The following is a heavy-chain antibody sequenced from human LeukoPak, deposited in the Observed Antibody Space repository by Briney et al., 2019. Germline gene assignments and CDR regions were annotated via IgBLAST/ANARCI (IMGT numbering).Heavy chain of an antibody. CDR1: GFTFSDHY. Sequence: GLSVRLSCAASGFTFSDHYMDWVRQAPGKGVEWVGRSRNKANSYTTEYAASVKGRFTISRDDSKHSLYLQMNSLKTEDTAVYHCVRVGRSVTLDYWGQGTLVTVS. J-gene: IGHJ4*02. CDR2: SRNKANSYTT. V-gene: IGHV3-72*01. CDR3: VRVGRSVTLDY. D-gene: IGHD2-21*02.